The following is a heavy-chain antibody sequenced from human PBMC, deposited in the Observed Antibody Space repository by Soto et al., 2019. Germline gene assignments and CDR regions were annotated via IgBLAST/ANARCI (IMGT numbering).Heavy chain of an antibody. J-gene: IGHJ4*02. V-gene: IGHV4-59*01. CDR2: IHYSGNT. D-gene: IGHD6-19*01. CDR3: TRITPSGWSDY. Sequence: SETLSLTCTVSGGSINGYYWSWIRQPPGRGLEWIGYIHYSGNTEYNPSLMSRLTISVDTSKNQFSLRLTSVTAADTAIYYCTRITPSGWSDYWGQGTRVTVS. CDR1: GGSINGYY.